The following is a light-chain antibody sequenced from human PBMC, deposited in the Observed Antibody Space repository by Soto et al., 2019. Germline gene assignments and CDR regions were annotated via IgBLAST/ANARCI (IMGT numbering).Light chain of an antibody. CDR1: SSDVGYSSS. Sequence: QSVLIQPASVSGSPEQSITISCTGASSDVGYSSSVSWYQQHPGKAPKLVIFGVSNRPSGVSNRFSGSKSGNTASLTISGLQAEDEADYYCCSWTSSATYVFGTGTKVTVL. J-gene: IGLJ1*01. CDR3: CSWTSSATYV. V-gene: IGLV2-14*01. CDR2: GVS.